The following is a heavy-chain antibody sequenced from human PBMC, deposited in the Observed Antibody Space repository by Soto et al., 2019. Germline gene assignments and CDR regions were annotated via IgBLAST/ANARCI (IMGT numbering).Heavy chain of an antibody. CDR1: GGSISSGDYY. D-gene: IGHD2-2*01. Sequence: SETLSLTCTVSGGSISSGDYYWSWIRQPPGKGLEWIGYIYYSGSTYYNPSLKSRVTISVDTSKNQFSLKLSSVTAADTAVYYCARDCSSTSCQMEDYYYYGMDVWGQGTTVTVSS. J-gene: IGHJ6*02. CDR3: ARDCSSTSCQMEDYYYYGMDV. V-gene: IGHV4-30-4*01. CDR2: IYYSGST.